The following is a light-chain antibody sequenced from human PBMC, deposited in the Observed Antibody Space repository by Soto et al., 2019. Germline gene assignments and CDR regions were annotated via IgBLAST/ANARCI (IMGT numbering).Light chain of an antibody. J-gene: IGLJ2*01. Sequence: QSALTQPASVSGSPGQSITISCTGTSSDVGGYNYVSWYQQYPGKAPKLMIYDVSNRPSGVSNRFSGSKSGNTASLTISGLQAEDEADYYCSSYTSSSTVVFGGATKVPVL. V-gene: IGLV2-14*01. CDR2: DVS. CDR1: SSDVGGYNY. CDR3: SSYTSSSTVV.